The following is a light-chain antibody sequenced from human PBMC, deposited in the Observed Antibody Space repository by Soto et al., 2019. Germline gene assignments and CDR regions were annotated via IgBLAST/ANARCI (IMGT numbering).Light chain of an antibody. CDR2: SAS. J-gene: IGKJ1*01. CDR3: QQYNTVPQT. V-gene: IGKV1-27*01. CDR1: QDIGTS. Sequence: DIQMTQSPSSLSASVGDRVTISCRASQDIGTSLAWYQHKPGQPPNLLIYSASTLPSGVPSRFSGSGSGTDFALTISSLQPEDVAAYYCQQYNTVPQTFGQGTKVDLK.